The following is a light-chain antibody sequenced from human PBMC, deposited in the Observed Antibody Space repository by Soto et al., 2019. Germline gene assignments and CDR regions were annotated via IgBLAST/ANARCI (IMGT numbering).Light chain of an antibody. Sequence: EIVMTQSPATLSVSPGERATLSCRASQSVSSNLAWYQQKPGQAPRLLIYGASTRATGIPARFSGSGSGTEFTLTISSLQSEDFAVYYCQQYNNWPPVYTFGQGTKWIS. V-gene: IGKV3-15*01. CDR1: QSVSSN. J-gene: IGKJ2*01. CDR3: QQYNNWPPVYT. CDR2: GAS.